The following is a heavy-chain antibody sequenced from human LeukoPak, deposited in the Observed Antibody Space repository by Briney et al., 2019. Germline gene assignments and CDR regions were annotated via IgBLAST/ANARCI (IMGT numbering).Heavy chain of an antibody. V-gene: IGHV1-24*01. CDR2: FDPEDGET. CDR3: ATAQKLLEPRYNWFDP. D-gene: IGHD1-1*01. J-gene: IGHJ5*02. CDR1: GYSLTEFS. Sequence: GASVKVSCKVSGYSLTEFSMHWVRQAPGKGLEWMRGFDPEDGETIYAQKFQGRVTMTEDTSTDTAYMELSSLRSEDTAVYYCATAQKLLEPRYNWFDPWGQGTLVTVSS.